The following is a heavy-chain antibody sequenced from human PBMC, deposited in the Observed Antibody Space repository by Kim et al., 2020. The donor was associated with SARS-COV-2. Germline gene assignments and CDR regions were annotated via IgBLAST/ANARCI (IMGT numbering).Heavy chain of an antibody. V-gene: IGHV3-11*04. CDR1: GFTFSDYY. J-gene: IGHJ4*02. CDR2: ISSSGSTI. Sequence: GGSLRLSCAASGFTFSDYYMSWIRQAPGKGLEWVSYISSSGSTIYYADSVKGRFTISRDNAKNSLYLQMNSLRAEDTAVYYCARRRDVWLPEFDYWGQGTLVTVSS. D-gene: IGHD5-18*01. CDR3: ARRRDVWLPEFDY.